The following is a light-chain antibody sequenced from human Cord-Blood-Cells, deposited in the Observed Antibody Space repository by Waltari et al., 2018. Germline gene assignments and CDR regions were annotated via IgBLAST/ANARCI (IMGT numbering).Light chain of an antibody. Sequence: DIQMTQSPSSLSASVGDRVTITCRASQSISSYLNWYQQKPGKAPKLLIYAASSLQSGVLSRFSGSGSGTDFTLTNSSLQPEDFATYYCQQSYSTPYTFGQGTKLEIK. CDR3: QQSYSTPYT. CDR1: QSISSY. V-gene: IGKV1-39*01. CDR2: AAS. J-gene: IGKJ2*01.